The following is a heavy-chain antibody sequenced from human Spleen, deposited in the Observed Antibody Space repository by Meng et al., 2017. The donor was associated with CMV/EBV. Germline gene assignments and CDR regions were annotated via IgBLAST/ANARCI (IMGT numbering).Heavy chain of an antibody. V-gene: IGHV4-39*07. J-gene: IGHJ4*02. Sequence: LQLQEPGPGLVRHSETLSLTCTVSGGSISSSSYYWGWIRQPPGKGLEWIGSIYYSGSTYYNPSLKSRVTISVDTSKNQFSLKLSSVTAADTAVYYCARGRYYGSGRIYHDYWGQGTLVTVSS. D-gene: IGHD3-10*01. CDR2: IYYSGST. CDR3: ARGRYYGSGRIYHDY. CDR1: GGSISSSSYY.